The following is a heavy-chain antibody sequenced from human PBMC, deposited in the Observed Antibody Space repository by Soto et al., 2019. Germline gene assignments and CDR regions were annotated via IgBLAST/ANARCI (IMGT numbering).Heavy chain of an antibody. J-gene: IGHJ4*02. CDR3: AGGAAPFDY. V-gene: IGHV4-30-4*01. D-gene: IGHD2-15*01. Sequence: PSETLSLTCTVSGGSISSGDFYWSWIRQPPGKGLEWIGYFYYTASTYYNPSLKSRVTISVDTSKNQFSLKLSSVTAADTAVYYCAGGAAPFDYWGQGALVTVSS. CDR1: GGSISSGDFY. CDR2: FYYTAST.